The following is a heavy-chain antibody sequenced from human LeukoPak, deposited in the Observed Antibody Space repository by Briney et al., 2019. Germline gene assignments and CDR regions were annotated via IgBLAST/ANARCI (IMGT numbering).Heavy chain of an antibody. J-gene: IGHJ4*02. Sequence: SETLSLTCTVSGGSISSSSYYWGWIRQPPGKGLEWIGSIYYSGSSYYNPSPKSRVTISVDTSKNQFSLKLSSVTAADTAVYYCARLYSYGYYFDYWGQGTLVTVSS. CDR3: ARLYSYGYYFDY. V-gene: IGHV4-39*01. D-gene: IGHD5-18*01. CDR1: GGSISSSSYY. CDR2: IYYSGSS.